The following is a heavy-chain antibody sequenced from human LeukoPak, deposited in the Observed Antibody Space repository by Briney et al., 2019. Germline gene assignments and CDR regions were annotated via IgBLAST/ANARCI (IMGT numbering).Heavy chain of an antibody. CDR1: GFTFSGYA. Sequence: PGGSLRLSCAASGFTFSGYAIHWVRQAPGKGLEWVALISYNGRRREFADSVRGRFTIDRDNSKNTVYLQMNSLRPDDTAIYFCARQEARNYYYEGLDYWGQGNLVTVSS. J-gene: IGHJ4*02. D-gene: IGHD3-22*01. V-gene: IGHV3-30*04. CDR3: ARQEARNYYYEGLDY. CDR2: ISYNGRRR.